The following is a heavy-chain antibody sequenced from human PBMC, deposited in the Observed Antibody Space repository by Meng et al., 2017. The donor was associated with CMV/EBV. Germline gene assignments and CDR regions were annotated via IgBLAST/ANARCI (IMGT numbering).Heavy chain of an antibody. CDR2: IDYSGST. D-gene: IGHD6-13*01. Sequence: GPGLVRPSDTRSLTFTASVVSISSSSYYCAWIRHPHGKGLEWIGSIDYSGSTSYNPSLKSRVTISVDTSKNQFSLKLSSVTAADTAVYYCARERGYSSPRFDYWGQGTLVTVSS. V-gene: IGHV4-39*07. J-gene: IGHJ4*02. CDR3: ARERGYSSPRFDY. CDR1: VVSISSSSYY.